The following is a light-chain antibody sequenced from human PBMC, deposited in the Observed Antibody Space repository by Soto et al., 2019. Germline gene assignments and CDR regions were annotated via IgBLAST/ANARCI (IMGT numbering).Light chain of an antibody. Sequence: QSVLTQPPSVSGAPGQRVTISCTGSSSNIGAGYDVHWYQLLPGTAPKLLIYGNINRPSGVPDRLSGSKSGTSASLAITGLQAEDEADYYCQSYDSSRGGVVFGGGTKLTVL. CDR2: GNI. CDR1: SSNIGAGYD. CDR3: QSYDSSRGGVV. J-gene: IGLJ2*01. V-gene: IGLV1-40*01.